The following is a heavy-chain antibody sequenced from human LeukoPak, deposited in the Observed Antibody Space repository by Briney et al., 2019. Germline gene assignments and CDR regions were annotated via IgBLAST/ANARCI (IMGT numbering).Heavy chain of an antibody. CDR2: IDHSGST. D-gene: IGHD3-10*01. CDR3: ARGVRFHVGSGNWFDL. CDR1: GGTFRGYY. V-gene: IGHV4-34*01. Sequence: ASETLSLTCAVSGGTFRGYYWSWIRQPPGKGLAWTGEIDHSGSTNYNPSLESRVTLSVDTSKNQVSLRLKSVTAADTAVYYCARGVRFHVGSGNWFDLWGQGTLVTVSS. J-gene: IGHJ5*02.